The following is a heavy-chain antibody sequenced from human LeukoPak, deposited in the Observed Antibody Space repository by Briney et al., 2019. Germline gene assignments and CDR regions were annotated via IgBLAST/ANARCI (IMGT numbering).Heavy chain of an antibody. CDR1: GYTFTGYY. J-gene: IGHJ6*03. V-gene: IGHV1-2*02. Sequence: ASVEVSCKACGYTFTGYYMHWVRQAPGQGLEWMGWIYPNSGATKYAQKFQGRVTMTRDTSISTAYMELSGLRSDDTAVYYCASGSYQSVWGKGTTVTVSS. D-gene: IGHD2-2*01. CDR2: IYPNSGAT. CDR3: ASGSYQSV.